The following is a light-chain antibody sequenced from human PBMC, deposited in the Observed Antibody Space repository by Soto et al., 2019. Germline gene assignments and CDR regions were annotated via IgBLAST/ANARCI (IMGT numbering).Light chain of an antibody. CDR1: SSDVGGYNY. Sequence: ALTQPASVSGSPGQSITISCTGTSSDVGGYNYVSWYQQHPGKAPKLMIYDVSNRPSGVSNRFSGSKSGNTASLTISGLQAEDEADYYCSSYTSSSTLGVVFGGGTKLTVL. CDR3: SSYTSSSTLGVV. V-gene: IGLV2-14*01. J-gene: IGLJ2*01. CDR2: DVS.